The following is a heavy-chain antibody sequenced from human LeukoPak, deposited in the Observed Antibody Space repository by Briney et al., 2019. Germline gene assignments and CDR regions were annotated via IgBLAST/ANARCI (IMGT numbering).Heavy chain of an antibody. CDR1: GFTFSSYG. V-gene: IGHV3-30*02. CDR3: AKDSTYDYGLFYYYYDMDV. J-gene: IGHJ6*03. CDR2: IRYDGSNK. D-gene: IGHD4-17*01. Sequence: GGSLRFSCAASGFTFSSYGMHWVRQAPGKGLEWVAFIRYDGSNKYYADSVKGRFTISRDNSKNTLYLQMNSLRAEDTAVYYCAKDSTYDYGLFYYYYDMDVWGKGTTVTISS.